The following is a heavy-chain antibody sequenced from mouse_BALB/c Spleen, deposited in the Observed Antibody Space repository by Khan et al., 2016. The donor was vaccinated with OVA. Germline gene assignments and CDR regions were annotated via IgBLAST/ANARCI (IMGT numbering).Heavy chain of an antibody. CDR1: GYTFTSYY. Sequence: QVQLQQSGAELVKPGASVRLSCKASGYTFTSYYLYWVKQSPGQGLEWLGDINPSNGDTNFNEKFKSKATLTVDNSSSTAYIHLNSLTSEDSAVYDCTRSGYDSIAYWGQGTLVTVSA. CDR3: TRSGYDSIAY. CDR2: INPSNGDT. D-gene: IGHD2-4*01. V-gene: IGHV1-53*01. J-gene: IGHJ3*01.